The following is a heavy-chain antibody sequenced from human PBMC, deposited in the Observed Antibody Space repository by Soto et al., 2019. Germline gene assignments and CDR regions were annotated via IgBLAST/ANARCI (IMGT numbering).Heavy chain of an antibody. D-gene: IGHD1-26*01. Sequence: ASVKVSYKASGYTFTSYDINWVRQATGQGLEWMGWMNPNSGNTGYAQKFQGRVTMTRNTSISTAYMELSSLRSEDTAVYYCLAWGKENWFDPWGQGTLVTVSS. J-gene: IGHJ5*02. CDR3: LAWGKENWFDP. CDR1: GYTFTSYD. V-gene: IGHV1-8*01. CDR2: MNPNSGNT.